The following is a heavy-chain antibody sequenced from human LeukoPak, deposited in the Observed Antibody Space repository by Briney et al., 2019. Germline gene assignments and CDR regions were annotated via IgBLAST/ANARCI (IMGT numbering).Heavy chain of an antibody. CDR1: GYTFTSYG. V-gene: IGHV1-18*01. Sequence: ASVTVSCKASGYTFTSYGISWVRQAPGQGLEWMGWISAYNGNTNYAQKLQGRVTMTTDTSTSTAYMELRSLRSDDTAVYYCARDFCSGGSCYFYYYYYYMDVWGKGTTVTVSS. D-gene: IGHD2-15*01. CDR2: ISAYNGNT. J-gene: IGHJ6*03. CDR3: ARDFCSGGSCYFYYYYYYMDV.